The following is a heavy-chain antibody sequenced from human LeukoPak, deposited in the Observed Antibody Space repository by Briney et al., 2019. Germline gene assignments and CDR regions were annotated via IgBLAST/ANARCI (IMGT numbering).Heavy chain of an antibody. CDR3: ASEGMGARKYYSDPFHY. D-gene: IGHD3-10*01. Sequence: PGGSLRLSCAASGFTVRIKYISWVRQAPGKGLEGVSILYSAGSTYYADSVRGRFTIARDSSKNPVFLQMNSLRADDTAVYYCASEGMGARKYYSDPFHYWGQGTLVTVSS. J-gene: IGHJ4*02. V-gene: IGHV3-53*01. CDR2: LYSAGST. CDR1: GFTVRIKY.